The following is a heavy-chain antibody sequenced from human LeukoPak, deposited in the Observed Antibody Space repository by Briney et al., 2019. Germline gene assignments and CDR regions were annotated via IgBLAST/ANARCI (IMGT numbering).Heavy chain of an antibody. J-gene: IGHJ6*03. CDR3: ARDFRYSSSPPTYYYYYMDV. CDR2: ISAYNGNT. V-gene: IGHV1-18*01. CDR1: GYTFINYG. Sequence: ASVKVSCKASGYTFINYGISWVRQAPGQGLEWMGWISAYNGNTNYVQKLQGRVTMTTDTSTSTAYMELRSLRSDDTAVYYCARDFRYSSSPPTYYYYYMDVWSKGTTVTVSS. D-gene: IGHD6-6*01.